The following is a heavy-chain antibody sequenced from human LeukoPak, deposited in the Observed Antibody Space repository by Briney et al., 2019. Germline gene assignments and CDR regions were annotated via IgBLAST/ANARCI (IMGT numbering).Heavy chain of an antibody. CDR2: VYHSGSP. CDR3: TRGGYCGSTSCLPFDY. D-gene: IGHD2-2*01. V-gene: IGHV4-59*01. J-gene: IGHJ4*02. CDR1: GSSISNYY. Sequence: PSETLSLTCTVSGSSISNYYWGWMRQPPGEGLEWIGYVYHSGSPNCNPSLKSRVTMSLDTSKNQFSLDLCSVTAADTAVYYCTRGGYCGSTSCLPFDYWGQGTLVSVSS.